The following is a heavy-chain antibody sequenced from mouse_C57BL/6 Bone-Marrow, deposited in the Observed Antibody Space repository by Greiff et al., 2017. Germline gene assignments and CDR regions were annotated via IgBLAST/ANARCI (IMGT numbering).Heavy chain of an antibody. CDR1: GFTFSDYV. J-gene: IGHJ4*01. CDR2: ISSGSSTI. CDR3: ARPIYYFHAMDY. V-gene: IGHV5-17*01. Sequence: LFNPLFSLKLSCSSSGFTFSDYVMHWVRQAPEKGLEWVAYISSGSSTIYYADTVKGRFTISRDNAKNTLFLQMTSLRSEDTAMYYCARPIYYFHAMDYWGQGTSVTVSS. D-gene: IGHD1-1*01.